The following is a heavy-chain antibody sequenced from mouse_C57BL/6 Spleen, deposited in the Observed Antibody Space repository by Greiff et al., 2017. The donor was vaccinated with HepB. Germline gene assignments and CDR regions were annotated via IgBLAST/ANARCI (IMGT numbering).Heavy chain of an antibody. J-gene: IGHJ4*01. Sequence: VKLMESGAELVKPGASVKLSCKASGYTFTEYTIHWVKQRSGQGLEWIGWFYPGSGSIKYNEKFKDKATLTADKSSSTVYMELSRLTSEDSAVYFCARHEDSLYDYVYYYAMDYWGQGTSVTVSS. D-gene: IGHD2-4*01. CDR3: ARHEDSLYDYVYYYAMDY. V-gene: IGHV1-62-2*01. CDR2: FYPGSGSI. CDR1: GYTFTEYT.